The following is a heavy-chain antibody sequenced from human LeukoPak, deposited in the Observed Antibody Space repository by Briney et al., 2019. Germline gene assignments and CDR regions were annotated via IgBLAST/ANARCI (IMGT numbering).Heavy chain of an antibody. D-gene: IGHD6-19*01. V-gene: IGHV4-34*01. CDR1: SGFFSGCY. J-gene: IGHJ4*02. CDR3: ARNQWLGPIDY. Sequence: PSETLSLTCAVYSGFFSGCYWSWIRQPPGKGLEWIGEVSHSGITNYNTSLKSRVTILEDTSKNQVSLKLTSVTAADTAVYYCARNQWLGPIDYWGQGTLVTVSS. CDR2: VSHSGIT.